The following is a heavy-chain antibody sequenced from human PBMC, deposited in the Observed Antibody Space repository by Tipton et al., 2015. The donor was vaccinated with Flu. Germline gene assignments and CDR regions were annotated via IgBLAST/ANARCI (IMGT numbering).Heavy chain of an antibody. Sequence: LRLSCSVSGASLSSGYSYWSWVRQPAGKGLEWIGRIFTTGSTNYNPSLKSRVTISVDTSKNQFSLTLSSVTAADTAVYYCARAPTTAVAYIWGQGTLVTVSS. D-gene: IGHD6-19*01. J-gene: IGHJ4*02. V-gene: IGHV4-61*02. CDR1: GASLSSGYSY. CDR3: ARAPTTAVAYI. CDR2: IFTTGST.